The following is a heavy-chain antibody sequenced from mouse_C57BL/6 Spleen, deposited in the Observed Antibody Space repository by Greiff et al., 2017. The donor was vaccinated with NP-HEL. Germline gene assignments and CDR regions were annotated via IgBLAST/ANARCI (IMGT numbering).Heavy chain of an antibody. CDR1: GYTFTSYW. Sequence: QVQLQQPGAELVRPGSSVKLSCKASGYTFTSYWMHWVKQRPIQGLEWIGNIDPSDSETHYNQKFKDKATLTVDKSSSTAYMQLSSLTSEDSAVYYCARSGGSSGWAYWGQGTLVTVSA. D-gene: IGHD3-2*02. CDR2: IDPSDSET. CDR3: ARSGGSSGWAY. V-gene: IGHV1-52*01. J-gene: IGHJ3*01.